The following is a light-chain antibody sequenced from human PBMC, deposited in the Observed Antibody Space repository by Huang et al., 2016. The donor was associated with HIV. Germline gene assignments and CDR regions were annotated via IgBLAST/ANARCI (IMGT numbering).Light chain of an antibody. Sequence: EIVMTQRPHSLPVALGQVASISCRSSQTLVHGDGTTYLSWLHQRPGQPPRLLIYEVSNRLSGVPGRTSGSGAGTDFTLTISRVQPEDVGFYFCAQATQFPFTFGQGTKLEI. J-gene: IGKJ2*01. CDR1: QTLVHGDGTTY. CDR3: AQATQFPFT. V-gene: IGKV2-24*01. CDR2: EVS.